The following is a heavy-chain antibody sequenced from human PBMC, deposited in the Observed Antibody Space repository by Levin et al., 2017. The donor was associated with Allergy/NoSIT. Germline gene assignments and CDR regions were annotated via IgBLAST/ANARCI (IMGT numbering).Heavy chain of an antibody. V-gene: IGHV4-39*01. CDR2: AYYSGST. Sequence: PSETLSLTCTVSGGSISSSGYCWGWIRQPPGKGLEWIVSAYYSGSTYYSPSLKSRVTISVDSSKNQFSLKLSTVTAADTAVYYCARFRAAAGTILDSWGQGTLVTVSS. D-gene: IGHD6-13*01. J-gene: IGHJ4*02. CDR1: GGSISSSGYC. CDR3: ARFRAAAGTILDS.